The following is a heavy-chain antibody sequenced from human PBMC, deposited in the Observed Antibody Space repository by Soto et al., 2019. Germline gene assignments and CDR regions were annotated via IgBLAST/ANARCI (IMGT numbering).Heavy chain of an antibody. V-gene: IGHV4-39*01. CDR1: CGSIIDRSSY. CDR3: ARLSIGIRCFDN. CDR2: MFHSGNT. Sequence: SETLSLTCTFSCGSIIDRSSYWGWIRQPPGKGLEWIGHMFHSGNTYYNTSLKSRVTISVDTSKNQFSLRLNFVTAADTAVYYCARLSIGIRCFDNWGQGALVTVSS. D-gene: IGHD6-6*01. J-gene: IGHJ4*02.